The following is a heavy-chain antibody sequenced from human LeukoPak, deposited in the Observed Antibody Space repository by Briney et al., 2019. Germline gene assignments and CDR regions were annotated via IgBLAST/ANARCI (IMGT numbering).Heavy chain of an antibody. Sequence: PSETLSLTCSVSGGSISSSYWSWIRQPAGKGLEWIGRIYSSGSTNYNPSLKSRVTMSVDTSKNQFSLKLSSVTAADTAVYFCSSSGWYVGKYDYWGQGTLVTVSS. D-gene: IGHD6-13*01. CDR1: GGSISSSY. J-gene: IGHJ4*02. CDR3: SSSGWYVGKYDY. CDR2: IYSSGST. V-gene: IGHV4-4*07.